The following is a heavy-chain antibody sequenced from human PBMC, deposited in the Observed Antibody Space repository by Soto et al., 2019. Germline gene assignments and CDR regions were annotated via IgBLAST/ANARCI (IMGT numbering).Heavy chain of an antibody. V-gene: IGHV4-39*01. J-gene: IGHJ5*02. Sequence: SETLSLTCTVSGGSISSSDYYWGWIRQPPGKGLEWIGSIYYSGKTLYNPSLQSRVTISVDTSKNQFTLNLRSLIAADTAVYYCVSRYGLGSPNWFDPWGQGTLVTVSS. CDR2: IYYSGKT. CDR3: VSRYGLGSPNWFDP. CDR1: GGSISSSDYY. D-gene: IGHD3-10*01.